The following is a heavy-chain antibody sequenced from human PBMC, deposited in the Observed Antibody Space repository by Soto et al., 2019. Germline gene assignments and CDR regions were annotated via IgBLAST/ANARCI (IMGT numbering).Heavy chain of an antibody. CDR2: IYGSGTS. CDR1: EFTVSSNH. J-gene: IGHJ4*02. Sequence: GGSLRLSCAASEFTVSSNHMSWVRQAPGKGLEWVSVIYGSGTSYYADSVRGRFTISRDNSKNTLYLQMNSLRAEDTAVYYCARILNRAPTNWGQGTLVTVYS. CDR3: ARILNRAPTN. V-gene: IGHV3-53*01.